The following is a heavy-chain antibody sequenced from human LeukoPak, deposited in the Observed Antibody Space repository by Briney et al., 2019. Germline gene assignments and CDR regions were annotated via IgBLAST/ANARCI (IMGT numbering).Heavy chain of an antibody. Sequence: PSETLSLTCTVSGGSISSSSYYWGWIRQPPGKGLEWIGSIYYSGSTYYNPSLKSRVTISVDTSKNQFSLKLSSVTAADTAVYYCARVDGSGSYYWYYYYGMDVWGQGTTVTVSS. V-gene: IGHV4-39*07. CDR3: ARVDGSGSYYWYYYYGMDV. CDR1: GGSISSSSYY. D-gene: IGHD3-10*01. CDR2: IYYSGST. J-gene: IGHJ6*02.